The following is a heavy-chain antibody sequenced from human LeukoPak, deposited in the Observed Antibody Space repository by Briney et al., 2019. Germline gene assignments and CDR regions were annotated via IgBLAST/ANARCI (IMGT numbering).Heavy chain of an antibody. D-gene: IGHD5-12*01. CDR1: GFTFSSYS. CDR3: ARDRVDIVATISPDFDH. V-gene: IGHV3-21*01. CDR2: ISSSSSYI. Sequence: GRSLRLSCAASGFTFSSYSMNWVRQAPGKGLEWVSSISSSSSYIYYADSVKGRFTISRDNAKNSLYLQMNSLRAEDTAVYYCARDRVDIVATISPDFDHWGQGTLVTVSS. J-gene: IGHJ4*02.